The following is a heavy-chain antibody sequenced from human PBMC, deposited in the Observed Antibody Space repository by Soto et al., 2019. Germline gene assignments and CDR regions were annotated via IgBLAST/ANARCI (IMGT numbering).Heavy chain of an antibody. CDR2: IIPIFGTA. CDR1: GGTFSSYA. J-gene: IGHJ6*02. Sequence: AASVKVSCKASGGTFSSYAISWVRQAPGQGLEWMGGIIPIFGTANYAQKFQGRVTITADKSTSTAYMELSSLRSEDTAVYYCARVVVVPAAILYYYGMDVWGQGTTVTVSS. V-gene: IGHV1-69*06. CDR3: ARVVVVPAAILYYYGMDV. D-gene: IGHD2-2*02.